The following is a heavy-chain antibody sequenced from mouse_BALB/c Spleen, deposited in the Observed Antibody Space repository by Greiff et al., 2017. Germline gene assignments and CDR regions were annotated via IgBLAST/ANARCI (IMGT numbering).Heavy chain of an antibody. D-gene: IGHD2-1*01. Sequence: EVMLVESGGGLVQPGGSRKLSCAASGFTFSSFGMHWVRQAPEKGLEWVAYISSGSSTIYYADTVKGRFTISRDNPKNTLFLQMTSLRSEDTAMYYCARGGNSRNYYAMDYWGQGTSVTVSS. V-gene: IGHV5-17*02. CDR2: ISSGSSTI. CDR1: GFTFSSFG. CDR3: ARGGNSRNYYAMDY. J-gene: IGHJ4*01.